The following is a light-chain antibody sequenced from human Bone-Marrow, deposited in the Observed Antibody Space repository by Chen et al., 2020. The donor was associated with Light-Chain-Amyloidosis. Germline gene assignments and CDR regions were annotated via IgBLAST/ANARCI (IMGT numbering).Light chain of an antibody. Sequence: QSARTQPAFVAGSPGQSITISSTGTSSDVVGDNQVSWYQQHPDKAPKLMIYEVTNRPSWVPDRFSGSKSDNTASLTISGLQTEDEADYFCSSYTITNTLVFGSGTRVTVL. CDR2: EVT. CDR1: SSDVVGDNQ. V-gene: IGLV2-14*01. J-gene: IGLJ1*01. CDR3: SSYTITNTLV.